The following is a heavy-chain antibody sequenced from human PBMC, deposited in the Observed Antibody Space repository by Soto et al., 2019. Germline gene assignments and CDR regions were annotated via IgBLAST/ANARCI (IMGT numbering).Heavy chain of an antibody. D-gene: IGHD3-22*01. V-gene: IGHV3-33*01. CDR3: ARETSSNYSFDP. CDR1: GFTFSSYG. CDR2: IWYDGSNK. Sequence: QVQLVESGGGVVQPGRSLRLSCAASGFTFSSYGMHWVRQAPGKGLEWVAVIWYDGSNKHFAESVKGRFTISRDNTKNTLYLQMNSLRAEDTAVYYCARETSSNYSFDPWGQGTLVTV. J-gene: IGHJ5*02.